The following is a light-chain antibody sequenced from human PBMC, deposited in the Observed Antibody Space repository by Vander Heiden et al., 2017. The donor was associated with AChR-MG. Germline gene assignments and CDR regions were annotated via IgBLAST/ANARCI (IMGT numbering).Light chain of an antibody. CDR3: SSYTSSSTFYYV. CDR2: EVS. Sequence: QSALTQPPLVSGSPGQSVPISCTGTSSDVGSYNRVSWYQQPPGTAPKLMIYEVSNRPSGVPDRFSGSKSGNTASLTISGLQAEDEADYYCSSYTSSSTFYYVFGTGTKVTVL. CDR1: SSDVGSYNR. J-gene: IGLJ1*01. V-gene: IGLV2-18*02.